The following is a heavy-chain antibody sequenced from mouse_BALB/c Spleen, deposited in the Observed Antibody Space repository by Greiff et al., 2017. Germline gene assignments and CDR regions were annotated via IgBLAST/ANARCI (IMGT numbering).Heavy chain of an antibody. CDR1: GYTFTSYY. CDR2: INPSNGGT. D-gene: IGHD2-2*01. CDR3: ARRGYGEAMDY. J-gene: IGHJ2*01. V-gene: IGHV1S81*02. Sequence: QVQLQQSGAELVKPGASVKLSCKASGYTFTSYYMYWVKQRPGQGLEWIGGINPSNGGTNFNEKFKSKATLTVDKSSSTAYMQLSSLTSEDSAVYYCARRGYGEAMDYWGQGTTLTVSS.